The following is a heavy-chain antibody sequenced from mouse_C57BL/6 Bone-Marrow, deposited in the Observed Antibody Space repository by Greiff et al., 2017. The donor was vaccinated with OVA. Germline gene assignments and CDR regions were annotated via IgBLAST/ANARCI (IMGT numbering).Heavy chain of an antibody. CDR2: IDPSDSYT. CDR3: ARPFYYSNYGYFDV. D-gene: IGHD2-5*01. J-gene: IGHJ1*03. Sequence: VQLQQPGAELVRPGTSVKLSCKASGYTFTSYWMHWVKQRPGQGLEWIGVIDPSDSYTNYNQKFKGKATLTVDTSSSTAYMQLSSLTSEDSAVYYCARPFYYSNYGYFDVWGTGTTVTVSS. V-gene: IGHV1-59*01. CDR1: GYTFTSYW.